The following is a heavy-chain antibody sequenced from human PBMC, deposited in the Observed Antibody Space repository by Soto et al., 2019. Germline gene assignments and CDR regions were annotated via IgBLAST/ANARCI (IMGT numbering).Heavy chain of an antibody. V-gene: IGHV3-30*18. CDR3: AKDWCDGGSCGYFDY. D-gene: IGHD2-15*01. CDR1: GFTFSSYG. CDR2: ISYDGSNK. J-gene: IGHJ4*02. Sequence: QVQLVESGGGVVQPGRSLRLSCAASGFTFSSYGMHWVRQAPGKGLEWVAVISYDGSNKYYADSVKGRFTISRDNSKNSLYLQMNSLRAEDTAVYYFAKDWCDGGSCGYFDYWGQGTLVTVSS.